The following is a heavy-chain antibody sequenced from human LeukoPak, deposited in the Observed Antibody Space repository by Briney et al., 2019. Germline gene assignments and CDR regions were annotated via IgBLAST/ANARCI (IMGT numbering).Heavy chain of an antibody. CDR2: VSTSSSYI. Sequence: TGGSLRLSCAASGFSFSTYWMSWVRQAPGKGLEWVSSVSTSSSYIYYADSVKGRFTISRDNAKNSLYLQMNSLRAEDTAVYYCARVYDSSGYWSVYFDYWGQGTLVTVSS. J-gene: IGHJ4*02. CDR3: ARVYDSSGYWSVYFDY. CDR1: GFSFSTYW. V-gene: IGHV3-21*01. D-gene: IGHD3-22*01.